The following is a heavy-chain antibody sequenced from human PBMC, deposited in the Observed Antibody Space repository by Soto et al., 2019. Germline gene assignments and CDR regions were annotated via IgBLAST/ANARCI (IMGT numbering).Heavy chain of an antibody. J-gene: IGHJ4*02. Sequence: QVQLQQWGAGLLKPSETLSLTCTVNGGSLTGYYWSWIRQPPGKGLEWIEEVKDGGSTNYSPSLRGRVSISADTSKNHFSPRLNSVTAADTAVYFCARGQEGIVATHWDQGALVTVSS. V-gene: IGHV4-34*01. CDR3: ARGQEGIVATH. CDR2: VKDGGST. CDR1: GGSLTGYY. D-gene: IGHD5-12*01.